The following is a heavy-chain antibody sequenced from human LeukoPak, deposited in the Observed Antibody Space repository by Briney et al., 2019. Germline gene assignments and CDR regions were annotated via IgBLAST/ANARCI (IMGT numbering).Heavy chain of an antibody. D-gene: IGHD3-22*01. CDR3: ARDPSGYGPL. Sequence: ASVKVSCTASGYTFTIYAMNWVRQAPGQGLEWMGWINTNTGNPTYAQGFTGRFVFSLDTSVGTAYLQISSLKAEDTAVYYCARDPSGYGPLWGQGTLVTVSS. CDR1: GYTFTIYA. V-gene: IGHV7-4-1*02. CDR2: INTNTGNP. J-gene: IGHJ4*02.